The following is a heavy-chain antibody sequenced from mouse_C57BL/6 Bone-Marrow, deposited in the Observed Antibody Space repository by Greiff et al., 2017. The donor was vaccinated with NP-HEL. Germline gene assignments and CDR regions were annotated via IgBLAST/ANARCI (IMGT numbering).Heavy chain of an antibody. Sequence: VQLQQSGAELVMPGASVKLSCKASGYTFTSYWMHWVKQRPGQGLEWIGEIDPSDSYTNYNQKFKGKSTLTVDKSSSTAYMQLSSLTSEDSAVYYCARDGNYVWDYWGQGTSVTVSS. D-gene: IGHD2-1*01. CDR1: GYTFTSYW. V-gene: IGHV1-69*01. CDR3: ARDGNYVWDY. J-gene: IGHJ4*01. CDR2: IDPSDSYT.